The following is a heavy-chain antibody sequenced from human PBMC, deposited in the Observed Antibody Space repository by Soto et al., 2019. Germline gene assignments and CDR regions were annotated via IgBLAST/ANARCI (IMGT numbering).Heavy chain of an antibody. V-gene: IGHV3-23*01. CDR2: ISGSGGST. J-gene: IGHJ6*02. Sequence: GGSLRLSCAASGVPFISYAMSWVRQATGKGLEWVSAISGSGGSTYYADSVKGRFTISRDNSKNTLYLQMNSLRAEDTAVYYCAKNVWGITIFGGMDVWGQGTTVTVSS. CDR1: GVPFISYA. D-gene: IGHD3-9*01. CDR3: AKNVWGITIFGGMDV.